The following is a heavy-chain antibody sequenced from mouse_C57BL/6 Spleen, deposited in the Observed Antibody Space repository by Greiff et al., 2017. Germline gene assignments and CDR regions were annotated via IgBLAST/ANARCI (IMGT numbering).Heavy chain of an antibody. V-gene: IGHV5-17*01. J-gene: IGHJ2*01. D-gene: IGHD2-5*01. CDR2: ISSGSSTI. CDR1: GFTFSDYG. Sequence: VKLVASGGGLVKPGGSLKLSCAASGFTFSDYGMHWVRQAPEKGLEWVAYISSGSSTIYYADTVKGRFTISKDNAKNTLFLQRTSLRSEDTAMYYCARSYSNLYYFDYWGQGTTLTVSS. CDR3: ARSYSNLYYFDY.